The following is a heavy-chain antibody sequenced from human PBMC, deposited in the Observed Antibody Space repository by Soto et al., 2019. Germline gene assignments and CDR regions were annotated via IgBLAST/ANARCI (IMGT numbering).Heavy chain of an antibody. CDR3: AKVSEGSSGYFDY. CDR1: GFTFDDYA. D-gene: IGHD3-22*01. J-gene: IGHJ4*02. V-gene: IGHV3-43D*03. Sequence: GGSLRLSCAASGFTFDDYAMHWVRQAPGKGLEWVSLISWDGGSTYYADSVKGRFTISRDNSKNSLYLQMNSLRAEDTALYYCAKVSEGSSGYFDYWGQGTLVTVSS. CDR2: ISWDGGST.